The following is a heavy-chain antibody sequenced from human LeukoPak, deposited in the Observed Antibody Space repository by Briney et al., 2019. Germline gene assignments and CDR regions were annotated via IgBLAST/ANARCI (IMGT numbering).Heavy chain of an antibody. CDR2: ISWNSGSI. V-gene: IGHV3-9*01. CDR1: GGSISSYY. J-gene: IGHJ4*02. Sequence: LSLTCTVSGGSISSYYWSWVRQAPGKGLEWVSGISWNSGSIGYADSVKGRFTISRDNAENSLYLQMNSLRAEDTALYYCAKDGGPIVGAAEHWGQGTLVTVSS. CDR3: AKDGGPIVGAAEH. D-gene: IGHD1-26*01.